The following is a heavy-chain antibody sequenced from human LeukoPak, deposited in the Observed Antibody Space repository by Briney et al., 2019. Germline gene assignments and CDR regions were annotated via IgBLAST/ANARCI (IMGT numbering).Heavy chain of an antibody. CDR3: TTDFRDEDYSNYADY. Sequence: GGSLRLSCAASGFTFSNAWMSWVRRAPGKGLEWIGRIKSKTDGGTTDYAAPVKGRFTISRDDSKNTLYLQMNSLKTEDTAVYYCTTDFRDEDYSNYADYWGQGTLVTVSS. V-gene: IGHV3-15*01. J-gene: IGHJ4*02. CDR1: GFTFSNAW. D-gene: IGHD4-11*01. CDR2: IKSKTDGGTT.